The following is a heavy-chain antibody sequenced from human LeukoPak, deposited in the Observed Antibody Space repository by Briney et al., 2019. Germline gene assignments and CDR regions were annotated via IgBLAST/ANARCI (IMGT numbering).Heavy chain of an antibody. J-gene: IGHJ4*02. V-gene: IGHV3-23*01. CDR3: TIGPRQKRGLSTY. D-gene: IGHD3/OR15-3a*01. Sequence: SGGSLRLSCAASGFTFRAYVMSWVRQAPGKGLEWVSGISGNGGTVYYTDSVKGRFTISRDNSKNTLYLQVDTLRAEDTALYYCTIGPRQKRGLSTYGGQGTLVIVSS. CDR2: ISGNGGTV. CDR1: GFTFRAYV.